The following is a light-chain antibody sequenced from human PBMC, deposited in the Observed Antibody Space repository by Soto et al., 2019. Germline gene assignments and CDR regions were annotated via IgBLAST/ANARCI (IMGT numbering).Light chain of an antibody. Sequence: DIQMTQSPSSLSASVGDRVTITCRASQTISSYLNWYQQKPGKAPKLLIYAASSLQSGVPSRFSGRGSGTDFILTIRSLQPEDVATYYCQQSYTTPPTFGQGTRLEIK. CDR1: QTISSY. CDR2: AAS. CDR3: QQSYTTPPT. J-gene: IGKJ5*01. V-gene: IGKV1-39*01.